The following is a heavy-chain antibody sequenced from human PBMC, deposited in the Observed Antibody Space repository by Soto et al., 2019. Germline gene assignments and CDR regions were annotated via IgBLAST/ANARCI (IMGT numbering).Heavy chain of an antibody. CDR3: ARHGGQLDHFFDY. Sequence: SETLSLTCTVSGGSISSSSYYWGWIRQPPGKGLEWIGSIYYSGSTYYNPSLKSRVTISVDTSKNQFSLKLSSVTAADTAVYYCARHGGQLDHFFDYWGQGTLVTVSS. V-gene: IGHV4-39*01. CDR1: GGSISSSSYY. CDR2: IYYSGST. D-gene: IGHD6-13*01. J-gene: IGHJ4*02.